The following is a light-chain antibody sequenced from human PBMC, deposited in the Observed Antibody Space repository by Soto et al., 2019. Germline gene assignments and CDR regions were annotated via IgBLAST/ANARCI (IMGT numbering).Light chain of an antibody. CDR1: QSVSSN. CDR2: GAS. V-gene: IGKV3-15*01. Sequence: EIVMTQSPATLSVSPGERATLSCSASQSVSSNLAWSQQKPGQATRLLIYGASIRATGIPARFSGSGSWTEFDHHSTCLQSEVFAVYYCPQYKTWPPITFGQGTRLEI. J-gene: IGKJ5*01. CDR3: PQYKTWPPIT.